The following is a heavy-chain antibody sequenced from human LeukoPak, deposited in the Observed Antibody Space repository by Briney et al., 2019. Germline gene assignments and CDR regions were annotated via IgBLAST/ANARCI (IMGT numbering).Heavy chain of an antibody. CDR2: LDSTGTT. D-gene: IGHD6-19*01. Sequence: PSETLSLTCTVSGNFISSGFYWVWLRPTPGKGLQCLGSLDSTGTTYYNPSLAGRVTVSTDSSKNQLSLKLRSLTAADTAVYYFAGQWAVANTRRFAIWGEGSRVTVSS. CDR1: GNFISSGFY. CDR3: AGQWAVANTRRFAI. V-gene: IGHV4-38-2*02. J-gene: IGHJ3*02.